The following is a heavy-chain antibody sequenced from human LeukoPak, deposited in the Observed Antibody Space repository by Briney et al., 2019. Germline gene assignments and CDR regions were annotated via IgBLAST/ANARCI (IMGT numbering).Heavy chain of an antibody. CDR3: ARGPRRPGVPAAINWFDP. CDR1: GGSFSGYY. J-gene: IGHJ5*02. Sequence: SETLSLTCAVYGGSFSGYYWSWIRQPPGKGLEWIGEINHSGSTNYNPSLKSRVTISVDTSKNQFSLKLSSVTAADTAVYYCARGPRRPGVPAAINWFDPWGQGTLVTVSS. V-gene: IGHV4-34*01. D-gene: IGHD2-2*02. CDR2: INHSGST.